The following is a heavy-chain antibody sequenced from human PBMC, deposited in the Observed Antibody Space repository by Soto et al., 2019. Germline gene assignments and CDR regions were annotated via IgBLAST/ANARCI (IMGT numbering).Heavy chain of an antibody. J-gene: IGHJ4*02. CDR3: ARDMGYSSGYYYALDY. D-gene: IGHD3-22*01. Sequence: QVQLVQSGAEVKKPGSSVKVSCKASGGTFSSYAISWVRQAPGQGLEWMGGIIPIFGTANYAQKFQGRVTITADESTSTDYMELSSLRSEDTAVYYCARDMGYSSGYYYALDYWGQGTLVTVSS. V-gene: IGHV1-69*01. CDR2: IIPIFGTA. CDR1: GGTFSSYA.